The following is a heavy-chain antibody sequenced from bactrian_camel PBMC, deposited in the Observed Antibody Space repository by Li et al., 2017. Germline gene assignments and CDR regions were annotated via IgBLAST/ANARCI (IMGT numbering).Heavy chain of an antibody. D-gene: IGHD7*01. J-gene: IGHJ4*01. Sequence: HVQLVESGGGSVEVGGSLRLSCAADGYIYTSYSMAWFRQTPGKEREGVAAVSNNGNTNYAASVKGRFTISKDKDKTILYLQMNSLKPEDTAMYYCAADRSTCGLSFRPSYWGQGTQVTVS. CDR2: VSNNGNT. CDR1: GYIYTSYS. V-gene: IGHV3S53*01. CDR3: AADRSTCGLSFRPSY.